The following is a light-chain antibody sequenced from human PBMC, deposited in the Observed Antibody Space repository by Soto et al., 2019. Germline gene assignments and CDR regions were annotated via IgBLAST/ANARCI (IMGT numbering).Light chain of an antibody. Sequence: HSALTQPASVSGSPGQSITISCTGTSSDVGGYNYVSWYQQHPGKAPKLMIYEVSNRPSGVSNRFSGSKSGNTASLTISGLQAEDEAYYYCSPYTSSSTHVVFGGGTKLTVL. CDR2: EVS. J-gene: IGLJ2*01. CDR3: SPYTSSSTHVV. V-gene: IGLV2-14*01. CDR1: SSDVGGYNY.